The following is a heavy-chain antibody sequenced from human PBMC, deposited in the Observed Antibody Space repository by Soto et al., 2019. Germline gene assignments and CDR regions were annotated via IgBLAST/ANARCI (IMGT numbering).Heavy chain of an antibody. J-gene: IGHJ4*02. Sequence: EVLLLESGGGLVQPGGSLTVSCEASGFTFSRSAMSWVRQAPGKGLEWVAGISGSGDSPSYADSVLGRFTISIDNYTDTFYLVMDSLRDDDTAVYYCAKESSRFVDWLAKPAHDFDSWGQGTLVSVSS. V-gene: IGHV3-23*01. CDR3: AKESSRFVDWLAKPAHDFDS. CDR2: ISGSGDSP. D-gene: IGHD3-3*01. CDR1: GFTFSRSA.